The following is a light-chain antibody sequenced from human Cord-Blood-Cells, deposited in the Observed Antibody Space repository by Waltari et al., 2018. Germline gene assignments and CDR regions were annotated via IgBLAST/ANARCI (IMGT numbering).Light chain of an antibody. CDR3: QSADSSGTYV. J-gene: IGLJ1*01. V-gene: IGLV3-25*02. CDR2: KDS. CDR1: ALPKQY. Sequence: SYELKQPPPVSVSPGQTARITCSGDALPKQYAYWYQQKPGQAPVLVIYKDSERPSGIPERFSGSSSGTTVTLTISGVQAEDEADYYCQSADSSGTYVFGTGTKVTVL.